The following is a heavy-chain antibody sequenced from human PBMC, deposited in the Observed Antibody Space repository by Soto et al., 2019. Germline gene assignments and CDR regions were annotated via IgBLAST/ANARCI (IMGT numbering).Heavy chain of an antibody. D-gene: IGHD6-19*01. J-gene: IGHJ5*02. CDR3: ARGPAVAGFPDWFDP. Sequence: SETLSLTCTVSGGSISSYYWSWIRQPPGKGLEWIGYIYYSGSTNYNPSLKSRVTISVDTSKNQSSLKLSSVTAADTAVYYCARGPAVAGFPDWFDPWGQGTLVTVSS. CDR1: GGSISSYY. CDR2: IYYSGST. V-gene: IGHV4-59*08.